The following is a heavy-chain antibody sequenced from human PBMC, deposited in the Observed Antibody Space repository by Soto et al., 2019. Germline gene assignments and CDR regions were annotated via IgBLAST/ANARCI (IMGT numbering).Heavy chain of an antibody. J-gene: IGHJ4*02. D-gene: IGHD3-16*01. Sequence: QVQLVESGGGVVQPGRSLRLSCAASGFSFSNNGMHWVRQAPGKGLEWVAIISYDGSHKYYADSVKGRFTISRDNSKNTLYLQVNSLRVEDTAVYYCAKDRVESGLGEIDYWGQGTLVTVSS. CDR1: GFSFSNNG. V-gene: IGHV3-30*18. CDR2: ISYDGSHK. CDR3: AKDRVESGLGEIDY.